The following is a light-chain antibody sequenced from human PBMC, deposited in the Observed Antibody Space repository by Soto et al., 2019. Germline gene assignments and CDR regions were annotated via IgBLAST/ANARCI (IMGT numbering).Light chain of an antibody. Sequence: VMTQSPLPLPVTLGQPASSSSRSSLSLVYSDGNTSLNWYQQKHGQTPRLLIYSTSARATGIPDRFSGSGSGTDFTLAISRLEPEDFAVYYCQQYGSSPPITFGQGTRLEIK. CDR1: LSLVYSDGNTS. CDR2: STS. V-gene: IGKV3-20*01. J-gene: IGKJ5*01. CDR3: QQYGSSPPIT.